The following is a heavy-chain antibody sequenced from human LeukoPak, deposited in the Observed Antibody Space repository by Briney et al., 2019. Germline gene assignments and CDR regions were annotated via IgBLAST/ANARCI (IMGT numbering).Heavy chain of an antibody. J-gene: IGHJ4*02. CDR3: ARDGGSSWYGYYFDY. V-gene: IGHV4-59*01. CDR2: IYYSGST. D-gene: IGHD6-13*01. Sequence: SETLSLTCTVSGVSISSYYWSWIRQPPGKGLEWIGYIYYSGSTNYNPSLKSRVTISVDTSKNQFSLKLSSVTAADTAVYYCARDGGSSWYGYYFDYWGQGTLVTVSS. CDR1: GVSISSYY.